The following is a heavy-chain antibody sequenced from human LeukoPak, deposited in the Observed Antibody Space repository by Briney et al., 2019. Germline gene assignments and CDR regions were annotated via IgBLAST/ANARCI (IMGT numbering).Heavy chain of an antibody. CDR1: GFTFSSYA. V-gene: IGHV3-23*01. Sequence: GGSLRLSCAASGFTFSSYAMSWVRQAPGKGLEWVSAISGSGGSTYYADSVKGRFTISRDNSKNTLYLQMNSLRAEDTAVYYCAKDRIESGSYHGYFDYWGQGTLVTVSS. CDR3: AKDRIESGSYHGYFDY. D-gene: IGHD1-26*01. CDR2: ISGSGGST. J-gene: IGHJ4*02.